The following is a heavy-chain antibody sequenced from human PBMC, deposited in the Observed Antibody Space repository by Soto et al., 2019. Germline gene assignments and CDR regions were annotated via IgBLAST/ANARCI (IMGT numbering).Heavy chain of an antibody. CDR3: AKTSSSGWYYFDY. CDR1: GFSFSSYG. D-gene: IGHD6-19*01. V-gene: IGHV3-30*18. Sequence: QVQLVESGGGVVQPGRSLRLSCAASGFSFSSYGMHWVRQAPGKGLEWVAVISYDGSNKYYADSVKGRFTISRDNSKNTLYLQMNSLRAEDKALYYCAKTSSSGWYYFDYWGQGTLVTVSS. J-gene: IGHJ4*02. CDR2: ISYDGSNK.